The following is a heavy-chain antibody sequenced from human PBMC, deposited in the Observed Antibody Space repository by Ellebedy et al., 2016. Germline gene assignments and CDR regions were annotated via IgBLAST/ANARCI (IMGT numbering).Heavy chain of an antibody. D-gene: IGHD3-10*02. J-gene: IGHJ4*02. CDR2: ISYDGSNK. V-gene: IGHV3-30-3*01. CDR3: ARDPSYVPSAVGYFDY. CDR1: GFTFSSYA. Sequence: GGSLRLSXAASGFTFSSYAMHWVRQAPGRGLEWVAVISYDGSNKYYADSVKGRFTISRDNSKNTLYLQMNSLRAEDTAVYYCARDPSYVPSAVGYFDYWGQGTLVTVSS.